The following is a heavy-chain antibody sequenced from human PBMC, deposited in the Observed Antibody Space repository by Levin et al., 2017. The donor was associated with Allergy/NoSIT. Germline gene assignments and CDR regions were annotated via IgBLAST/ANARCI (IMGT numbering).Heavy chain of an antibody. CDR2: SYYTGNT. J-gene: IGHJ1*01. Sequence: SETLSLTCTLSGASISNGGYYWSWIRQYPGRGLEWIGYSYYTGNTYYNPSLESRVTISVDTSKNQFSLNLRSATAADTAVCYCARRARNGYVFQHWGQGTPVTVSS. CDR1: GASISNGGYY. CDR3: ARRARNGYVFQH. V-gene: IGHV4-31*03. D-gene: IGHD3-16*01.